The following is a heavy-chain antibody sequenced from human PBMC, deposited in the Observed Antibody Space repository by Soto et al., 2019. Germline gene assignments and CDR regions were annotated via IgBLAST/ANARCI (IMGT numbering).Heavy chain of an antibody. J-gene: IGHJ6*02. D-gene: IGHD3-3*01. Sequence: SGPTLVNPTQTLTLTCTFSGFSLSANTMCVTWIRKHPGKALECLALIDWEDDVYYNTSLRTRLTVSKGTSRNQVVLTMANVDPVDTGTYYCARIRQHSLYEGYGMDVWGQGTTVSVSS. CDR2: IDWEDDV. CDR3: ARIRQHSLYEGYGMDV. V-gene: IGHV2-70*01. CDR1: GFSLSANTMC.